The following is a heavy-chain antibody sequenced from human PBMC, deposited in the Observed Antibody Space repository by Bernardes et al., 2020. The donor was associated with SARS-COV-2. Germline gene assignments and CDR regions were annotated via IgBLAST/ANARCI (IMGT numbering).Heavy chain of an antibody. D-gene: IGHD3-9*01. V-gene: IGHV4-59*01. Sequence: SETLSLTCTVSGGSISSYYWSWIRQPPGKGLEWIGYIYYSGSTNYNPSLKSRVTISVDTSKNQFSLKLSSVTAADTAVYYCAGGGGEEGALRYFDWYYFDYWGQGTLVTVSS. CDR1: GGSISSYY. CDR3: AGGGGEEGALRYFDWYYFDY. J-gene: IGHJ4*02. CDR2: IYYSGST.